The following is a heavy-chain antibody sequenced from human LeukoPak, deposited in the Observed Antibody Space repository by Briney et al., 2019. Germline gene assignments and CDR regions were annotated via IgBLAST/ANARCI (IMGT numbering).Heavy chain of an antibody. D-gene: IGHD3-16*01. V-gene: IGHV3-23*01. CDR3: AKALGGYHFDY. CDR1: GFTFSSYG. Sequence: GGSLRLSCAASGFTFSSYGMSWVRQAPGKGLEWVSSISGSGGNTYYADSVKGRFTISRDNSKNTLFLHMNSLRAEDTAVYHCAKALGGYHFDYWGQGTLVTVSS. J-gene: IGHJ4*02. CDR2: ISGSGGNT.